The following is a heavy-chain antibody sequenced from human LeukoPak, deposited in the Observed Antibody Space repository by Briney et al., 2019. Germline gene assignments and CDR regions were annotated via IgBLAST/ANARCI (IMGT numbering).Heavy chain of an antibody. CDR2: ITCSGGST. V-gene: IGHV3-23*01. D-gene: IGHD3-22*01. CDR3: AKNSDRSGYFPHYYYNYYMDV. CDR1: GFTFSSYA. J-gene: IGHJ6*03. Sequence: GGSLRLSCAASGFTFSSYAMSWVRQAPGKGLEWVSGITCSGGSTYYADSVKGRFTISGDNSKNTLYLQMNSLRAEDTAVYYCAKNSDRSGYFPHYYYNYYMDVWGKGTAVTVSS.